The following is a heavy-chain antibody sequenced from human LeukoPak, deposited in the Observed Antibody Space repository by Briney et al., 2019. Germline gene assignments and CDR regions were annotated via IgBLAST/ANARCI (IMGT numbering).Heavy chain of an antibody. J-gene: IGHJ3*02. D-gene: IGHD3-9*01. CDR2: IYPGDSDT. CDR1: GYSFTSYW. Sequence: GESLKISCKGSGYSFTSYWIGWVRQMPGKGLEWMGIIYPGDSDTRYSPSFQGQVTISADKSISTAYLQCSSLKASDTAMYYCASGGILTGYYYDAFDIWGQGTMVTVSS. V-gene: IGHV5-51*01. CDR3: ASGGILTGYYYDAFDI.